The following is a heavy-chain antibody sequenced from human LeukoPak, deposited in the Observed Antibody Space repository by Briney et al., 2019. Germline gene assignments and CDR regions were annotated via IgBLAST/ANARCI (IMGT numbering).Heavy chain of an antibody. CDR3: ARRIAAAGTGPFDY. Sequence: PGGSLRLSCAASGFTFSSYSMNWVRQAPGKGLEWVSYISSSSSTIYYADSVKGRFTISRDNAKNSLYLQMNSLRDEDTAVYYCARRIAAAGTGPFDYWGQGTLVTVSS. CDR2: ISSSSSTI. D-gene: IGHD6-13*01. CDR1: GFTFSSYS. V-gene: IGHV3-48*02. J-gene: IGHJ4*02.